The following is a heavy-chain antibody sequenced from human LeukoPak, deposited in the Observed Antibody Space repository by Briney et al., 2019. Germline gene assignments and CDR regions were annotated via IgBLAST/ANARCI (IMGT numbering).Heavy chain of an antibody. CDR1: GGSISSSSYY. CDR3: ARHGPPRAAAGFYFDY. Sequence: PSETLSFTCTVSGGSISSSSYYWGWIRQPPGKGLEWIGSIYYSGSTYYNPSLKSRVTISVDTSKNQFSLKLSSVTAADTAVYYCARHGPPRAAAGFYFDYWGQGTLVTVSS. CDR2: IYYSGST. V-gene: IGHV4-39*01. D-gene: IGHD6-13*01. J-gene: IGHJ4*02.